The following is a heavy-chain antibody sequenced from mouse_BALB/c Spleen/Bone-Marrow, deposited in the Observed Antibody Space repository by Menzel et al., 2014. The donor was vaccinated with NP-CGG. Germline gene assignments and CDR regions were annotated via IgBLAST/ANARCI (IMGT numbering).Heavy chain of an antibody. D-gene: IGHD1-1*01. CDR1: GFTFSSYA. CDR2: ISSGGSYT. J-gene: IGHJ4*01. V-gene: IGHV5-9-4*01. CDR3: ARDYYGSSYAMDY. Sequence: EVQLQQSGGGLVKPGGSLKLSCAASGFTFSSYAMSWVRQSPEKRLEWVAEISSGGSYTYYPDTVTGRFTISRDNAKNTLYLEMSSLRSEDTAMYYCARDYYGSSYAMDYWGQGTSVTVPS.